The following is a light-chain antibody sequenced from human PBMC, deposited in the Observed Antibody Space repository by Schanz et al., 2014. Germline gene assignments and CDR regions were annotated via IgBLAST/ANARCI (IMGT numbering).Light chain of an antibody. CDR3: GSYTTSINYV. CDR2: NVN. CDR1: SSDVGGYNY. Sequence: QSTLTQPASVSGSPGQSITLSCTGTSSDVGGYNYVSWYQQHPGKAPKLMIYNVNIRPSGVSNRFSGSKSGNTASLTISGLQAEDEADYYCGSYTTSINYVFGTGTKLTVL. J-gene: IGLJ1*01. V-gene: IGLV2-14*01.